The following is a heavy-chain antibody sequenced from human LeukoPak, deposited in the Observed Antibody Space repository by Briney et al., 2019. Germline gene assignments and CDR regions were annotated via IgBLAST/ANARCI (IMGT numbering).Heavy chain of an antibody. CDR2: ISSDGSEK. Sequence: GGSLRLSCAASGFTFSSYSMHWVRQALGKGLEWVAVISSDGSEKYYGDSVKGRFTISRDNSKNTLYLQMNSLRAEDTAVYYCAKDGALLRWPVYYFDYWGQGTLVTVSS. CDR1: GFTFSSYS. J-gene: IGHJ4*02. V-gene: IGHV3-30*18. D-gene: IGHD4-23*01. CDR3: AKDGALLRWPVYYFDY.